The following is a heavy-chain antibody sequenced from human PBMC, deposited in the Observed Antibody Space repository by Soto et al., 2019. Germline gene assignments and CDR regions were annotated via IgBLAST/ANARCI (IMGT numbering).Heavy chain of an antibody. Sequence: PGGSLRLSCAASGFTFSSYGMHWVRQAPGKGLEWVAVIWYDGSNKYYADSVKGRFTISRDNSKNTLYLQMNSLRAEDTAVYYCAETTYGSGPDSYYMDVWGKGTTVTVSS. V-gene: IGHV3-33*06. CDR3: AETTYGSGPDSYYMDV. CDR1: GFTFSSYG. J-gene: IGHJ6*03. CDR2: IWYDGSNK. D-gene: IGHD3-10*01.